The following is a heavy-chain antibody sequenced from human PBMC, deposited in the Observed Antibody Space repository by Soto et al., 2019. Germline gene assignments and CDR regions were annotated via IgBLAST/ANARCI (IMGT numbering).Heavy chain of an antibody. CDR3: AKIPIPDSGYDLGPFYGMDV. D-gene: IGHD5-12*01. Sequence: QVQLVESGGGVVQPGRSLRLSCAASGFTFSSYGMHWVRQAPGKGLEWVAVISYDGSNKYYADSVKGRFTISRDNSKNTLYLQMNSLRAEDTAVYYCAKIPIPDSGYDLGPFYGMDVWGQGTTVTVSS. CDR2: ISYDGSNK. J-gene: IGHJ6*02. V-gene: IGHV3-30*18. CDR1: GFTFSSYG.